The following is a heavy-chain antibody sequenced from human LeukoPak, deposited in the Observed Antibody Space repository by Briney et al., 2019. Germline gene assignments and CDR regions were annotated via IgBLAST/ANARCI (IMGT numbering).Heavy chain of an antibody. V-gene: IGHV4-34*01. J-gene: IGHJ4*02. CDR1: GGSFSGYY. D-gene: IGHD5-12*01. Sequence: SETLSLTCAVYGGSFSGYYWSWIRQPPGKGLEWIGEINHSGSTNYNPSLKSRVTISVDTSKNQFSLKLSSVTAADTAVYYCARLGLRERLYYFDYWGQGTLVTVSS. CDR2: INHSGST. CDR3: ARLGLRERLYYFDY.